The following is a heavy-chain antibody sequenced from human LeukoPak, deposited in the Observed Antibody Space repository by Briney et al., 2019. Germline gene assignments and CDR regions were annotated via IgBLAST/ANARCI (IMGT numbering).Heavy chain of an antibody. D-gene: IGHD3-22*01. V-gene: IGHV3-21*01. CDR3: ARDSDSSGYYYYYGMDV. Sequence: GGSLRLSCAASGFTFSSYSMNWVRQAPGKGLEWVSSISSSSSYIYYADSVKSRFTISRDNAKNSLYLQMNSLRAEDTAVYYCARDSDSSGYYYYYGMDVWGQGTTVTVSS. J-gene: IGHJ6*02. CDR2: ISSSSSYI. CDR1: GFTFSSYS.